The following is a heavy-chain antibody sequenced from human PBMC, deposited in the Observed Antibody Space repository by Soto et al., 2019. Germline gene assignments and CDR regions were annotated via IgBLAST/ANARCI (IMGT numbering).Heavy chain of an antibody. CDR2: IDPSDSYT. Sequence: LGESLKISCKGSGYSFTSYWISWVRQMPGKGLEWMGRIDPSDSYTNYSPSFQGHVTISADKSISTAYLQWRSLKASDTAMYYCARLSRDFWSGYYYGMDVWGQGTTVTVSS. CDR1: GYSFTSYW. V-gene: IGHV5-10-1*01. J-gene: IGHJ6*02. D-gene: IGHD3-3*01. CDR3: ARLSRDFWSGYYYGMDV.